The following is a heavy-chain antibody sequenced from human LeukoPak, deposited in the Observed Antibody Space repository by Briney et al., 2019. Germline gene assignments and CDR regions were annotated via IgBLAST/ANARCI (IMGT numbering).Heavy chain of an antibody. CDR1: GFTFNTYN. Sequence: GGSLRLSCAASGFTFNTYNMNWVRQAPGQGLEWVSCISSGGDTTYSADSVKGRFIISRDNAKNSLFLQMNSLRDEDTAVYFCARAYPHPRSPKFFDDWGQGTLVTVSS. CDR2: ISSGGDTT. J-gene: IGHJ4*02. CDR3: ARAYPHPRSPKFFDD. D-gene: IGHD2-21*01. V-gene: IGHV3-48*02.